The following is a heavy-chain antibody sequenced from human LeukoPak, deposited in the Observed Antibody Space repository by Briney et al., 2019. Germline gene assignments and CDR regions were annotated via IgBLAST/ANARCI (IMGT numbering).Heavy chain of an antibody. J-gene: IGHJ4*02. Sequence: GGSLRPSCAAFGFTSSSYTMNWVRQAPGKGRGWVSYISSSSSTIYYADSVKGRFTISRDNAKNSLYLQMNSLRAEDTAVYYCARVSNWDESYYFDYWGQGTLVTVSS. CDR2: ISSSSSTI. CDR3: ARVSNWDESYYFDY. CDR1: GFTSSSYT. V-gene: IGHV3-48*01. D-gene: IGHD7-27*01.